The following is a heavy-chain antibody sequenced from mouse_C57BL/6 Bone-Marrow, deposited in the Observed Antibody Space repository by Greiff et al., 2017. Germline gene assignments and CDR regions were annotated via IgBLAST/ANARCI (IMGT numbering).Heavy chain of an antibody. Sequence: QVQLQQPGAELVRPGTSVKLSCKASGYTFTSYWMHWVKQRPGQGLEWIGVIDPSDSYTNYNQKFKGKATLTVDTSSSTAYMQRSSLTSEDSAVYYCARWWSCDFDYWGQGTTLTVSS. CDR3: ARWWSCDFDY. CDR1: GYTFTSYW. V-gene: IGHV1-59*01. CDR2: IDPSDSYT. D-gene: IGHD1-1*02. J-gene: IGHJ2*01.